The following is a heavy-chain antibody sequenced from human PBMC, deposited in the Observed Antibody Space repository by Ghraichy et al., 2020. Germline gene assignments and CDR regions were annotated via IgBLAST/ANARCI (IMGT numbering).Heavy chain of an antibody. CDR3: ASRGYSSFGDPNFDY. CDR1: GFTFSSYA. V-gene: IGHV3-23*01. J-gene: IGHJ4*02. D-gene: IGHD6-13*01. CDR2: ISGSGGST. Sequence: GESLRLSCAASGFTFSSYAMSWVRQAPGKGLEWVSAISGSGGSTYYADSVKGRFTISRDNSKNTLYLQMNSLRAEDTAVYYCASRGYSSFGDPNFDYWGQGTLVTVSS.